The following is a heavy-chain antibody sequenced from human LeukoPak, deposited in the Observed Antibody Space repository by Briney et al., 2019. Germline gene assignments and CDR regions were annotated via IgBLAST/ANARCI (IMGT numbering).Heavy chain of an antibody. D-gene: IGHD4-17*01. V-gene: IGHV4-31*03. Sequence: SQTLSLTCTVSGGSISSGGYYWSWIRQHPGKGLEWIGYIYYSGSTYYNPSLKSRVTISVDTSKNQFSLKLSSVTAADTAVYYCARVGYGDKYFDYWGQGTLVTVSS. CDR3: ARVGYGDKYFDY. CDR1: GGSISSGGYY. J-gene: IGHJ4*02. CDR2: IYYSGST.